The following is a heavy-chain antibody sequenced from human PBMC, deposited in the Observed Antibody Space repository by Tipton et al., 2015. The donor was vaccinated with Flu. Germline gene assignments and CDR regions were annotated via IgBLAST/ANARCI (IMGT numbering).Heavy chain of an antibody. V-gene: IGHV4-39*07. D-gene: IGHD3-3*01. Sequence: LRLSCTVSGGSISSSSYYWSWIREPPGKGLEWIGSIYYSGGTYYNPSLKSRVTISVDTSKNQFSLKLSSVTAADTAVYYCARGRNRRITIFGVVISGFDPGGQGTLVTVSS. CDR3: ARGRNRRITIFGVVISGFDP. CDR2: IYYSGGT. CDR1: GGSISSSSYY. J-gene: IGHJ5*02.